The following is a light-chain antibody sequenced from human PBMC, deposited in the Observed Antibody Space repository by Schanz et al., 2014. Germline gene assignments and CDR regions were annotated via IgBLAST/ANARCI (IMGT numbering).Light chain of an antibody. CDR1: SSDVGGHNY. CDR2: DVS. Sequence: QSALTQPASVSGSPGQSVTISCAGTSSDVGGHNYVSWYQQHPGKAPKLIIYDVSKRPSGVPDRFSGSKSGNTASLTISGLQAEDEADYYCCSYAGSYTYVFGTGTKLTVL. V-gene: IGLV2-11*01. J-gene: IGLJ1*01. CDR3: CSYAGSYTYV.